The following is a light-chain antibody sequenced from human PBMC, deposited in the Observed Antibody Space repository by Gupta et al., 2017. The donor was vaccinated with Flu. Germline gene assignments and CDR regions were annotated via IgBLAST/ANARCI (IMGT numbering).Light chain of an antibody. V-gene: IGKV3-20*01. Sequence: GSLVLSTGARVTRSCRASQRISSRPVARHQHEPGQSPRLLIYGTSSTGIRMRDRFSGSGSGIEFILSIMRREPEDIGVYYCYGDSTSGWTFGPGTKVEIK. J-gene: IGKJ1*01. CDR2: GTS. CDR1: QRISSRP. CDR3: YGDSTSGWT.